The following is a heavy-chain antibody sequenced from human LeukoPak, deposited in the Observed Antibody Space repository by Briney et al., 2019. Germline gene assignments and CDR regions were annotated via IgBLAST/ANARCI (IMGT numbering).Heavy chain of an antibody. CDR2: INHSGST. Sequence: SETLSLTCAVYGGSFSGYYWSWIRQPPGKGLEWIGEINHSGSTNYNPSLKSRVTISVDTSKNQFSLKLSSVTAADTAVYYCARAQAGYSSSAFDYWGQGTLVTVSS. D-gene: IGHD6-13*01. CDR3: ARAQAGYSSSAFDY. V-gene: IGHV4-34*01. CDR1: GGSFSGYY. J-gene: IGHJ4*02.